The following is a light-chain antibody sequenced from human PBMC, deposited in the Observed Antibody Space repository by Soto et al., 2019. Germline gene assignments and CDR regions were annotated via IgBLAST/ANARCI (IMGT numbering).Light chain of an antibody. CDR1: QSVGRN. J-gene: IGKJ1*01. Sequence: EIVMTQSPATLSVSPGERATLSCRASQSVGRNLAWYQQRPGQAPRLLIYATSTRATGVPARFSGSGSGTECTLTISSLQSEDLAVYYCQEYSSWWTFGQGTKLEIK. V-gene: IGKV3-15*01. CDR2: ATS. CDR3: QEYSSWWT.